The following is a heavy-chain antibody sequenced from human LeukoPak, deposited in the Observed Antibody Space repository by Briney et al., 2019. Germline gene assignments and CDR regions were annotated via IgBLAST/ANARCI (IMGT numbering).Heavy chain of an antibody. J-gene: IGHJ4*02. V-gene: IGHV3-21*01. CDR2: ISSSSTYM. D-gene: IGHD6-19*01. CDR1: GFTFSSSY. Sequence: TGGSLRLSCATSGFTFSSSYMSWFRQAPAQGLEWVSSISSSSTYMFYADSVRGRFTISRDNAKNSLYLQMNSLRAEDTAVYYCARDRGSGWHTFDYWGQGTLVTVS. CDR3: ARDRGSGWHTFDY.